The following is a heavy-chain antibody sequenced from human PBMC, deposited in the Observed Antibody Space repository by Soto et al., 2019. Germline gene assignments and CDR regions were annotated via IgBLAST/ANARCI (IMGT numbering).Heavy chain of an antibody. CDR3: ALYGDRGSMGAP. CDR1: GYSFTGYD. CDR2: MDPKSGDT. V-gene: IGHV1-8*01. D-gene: IGHD4-17*01. Sequence: VQLVQSGAEVKKPGASVKVSCKASGYSFTGYDFNWLRQATGQGLEWMGWMDPKSGDTGYAQKFQGRLTMTRDTSTSTAFMDLTSLRSEDTAVYFCALYGDRGSMGAPWGQGTLVAVSS. J-gene: IGHJ5*02.